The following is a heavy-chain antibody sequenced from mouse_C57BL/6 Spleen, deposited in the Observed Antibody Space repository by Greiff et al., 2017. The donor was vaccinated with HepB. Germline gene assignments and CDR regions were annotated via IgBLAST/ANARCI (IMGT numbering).Heavy chain of an antibody. J-gene: IGHJ3*01. CDR2: ISPNNGGT. D-gene: IGHD3-2*02. CDR3: ARTAQAAWFAY. V-gene: IGHV1-22*01. CDR1: GYTFTDYN. Sequence: EVQLQQSGPELVKPGASVKMSCKASGYTFTDYNMHWVKQSHGKSLEWIGYISPNNGGTSYNQKFKGKATLTVNKSSSTAYMELRSLTSEDSAVYYCARTAQAAWFAYWGQGTLVTVSA.